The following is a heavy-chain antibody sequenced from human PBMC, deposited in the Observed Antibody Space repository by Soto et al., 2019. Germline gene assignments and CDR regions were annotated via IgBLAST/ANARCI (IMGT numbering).Heavy chain of an antibody. CDR1: GFTFSNYA. CDR3: AINFGRLVAVVAATRLYYFDY. V-gene: IGHV3-23*01. J-gene: IGHJ4*02. D-gene: IGHD2-15*01. CDR2: ISGSGGST. Sequence: PGGSLRLSCAASGFTFSNYAMSWVRQAPGKGLEWVSAISGSGGSTYYADSVKCRFTISRDNSKNTLYLQLSSLRAEGTAVYCSAINFGRLVAVVAATRLYYFDYWGEXTLVTVSS.